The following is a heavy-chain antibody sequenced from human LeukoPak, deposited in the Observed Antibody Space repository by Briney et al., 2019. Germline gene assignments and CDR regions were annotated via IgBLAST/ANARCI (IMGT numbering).Heavy chain of an antibody. CDR1: GYTFTGYY. V-gene: IGHV1-2*02. CDR2: INPNSGGT. Sequence: ASVKVSCKASGYTFTGYYMHWARQAPGQGLEWMGWINPNSGGTNYAQKFQGRVTMTRDTSISTAYMELSRLRSDDTAVYYCALYSSSWLGFDYWGQGTLVTVSS. J-gene: IGHJ4*02. CDR3: ALYSSSWLGFDY. D-gene: IGHD6-13*01.